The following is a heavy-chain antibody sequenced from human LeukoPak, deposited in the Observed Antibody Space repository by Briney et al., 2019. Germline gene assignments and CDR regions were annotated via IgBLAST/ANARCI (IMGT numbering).Heavy chain of an antibody. J-gene: IGHJ4*02. CDR3: ARGRGVEMATDFDY. D-gene: IGHD3-10*01. CDR1: GGSISSYY. V-gene: IGHV4-59*12. Sequence: SETLSLTCTVSGGSISSYYWSWIRQPPGKGLEWIGSIYYSGSTYYNPSLKSRVTISVDTSKNQFSLKLSSVTAADTAVYYCARGRGVEMATDFDYWGQGTLVTVSS. CDR2: IYYSGST.